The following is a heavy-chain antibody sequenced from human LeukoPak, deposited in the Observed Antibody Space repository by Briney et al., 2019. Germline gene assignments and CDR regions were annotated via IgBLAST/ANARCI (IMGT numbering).Heavy chain of an antibody. D-gene: IGHD2-2*01. CDR2: IRSKANSYAT. CDR3: TRLVPAAIYYYYYMDV. Sequence: GGSLKLSCAASGFTFSGSAMHWVRQASGKGLEWVGRIRSKANSYATAYAASVKGRFTISRDDSKNTAYLQMNSLKTEDTAVYYCTRLVPAAIYYYYYMDVGDKGTTVTVSS. V-gene: IGHV3-73*01. J-gene: IGHJ6*03. CDR1: GFTFSGSA.